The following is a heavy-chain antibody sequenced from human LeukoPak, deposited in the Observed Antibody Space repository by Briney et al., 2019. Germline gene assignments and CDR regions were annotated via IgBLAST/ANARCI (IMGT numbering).Heavy chain of an antibody. D-gene: IGHD2-2*01. V-gene: IGHV4-59*01. Sequence: PSETLSLTCPVAGGSISSYYRSWIRQPPGKGLEWIGYIYYSGGTNYNPSLKSQVTISVDRSKNQFSLKLSSVTAADTAVYYCARNLPMPHRPSYYFDYWGQGTLVTVSS. CDR3: ARNLPMPHRPSYYFDY. CDR1: GGSISSYY. J-gene: IGHJ4*02. CDR2: IYYSGGT.